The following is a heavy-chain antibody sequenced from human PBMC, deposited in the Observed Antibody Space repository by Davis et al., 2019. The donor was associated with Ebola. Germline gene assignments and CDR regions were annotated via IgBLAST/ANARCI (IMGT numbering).Heavy chain of an antibody. CDR1: GFTFSSYA. CDR3: AKGAALAVAGIVPYFDY. J-gene: IGHJ4*02. CDR2: ISGSGGST. D-gene: IGHD6-19*01. Sequence: GESLKISCAASGFTFSSYAMSWVRQAPGKGLEWVSAISGSGGSTYYADSVKGRFTISRDNSKNTLYLQMNSLRAEDTAVYYCAKGAALAVAGIVPYFDYWGQGTLVTVSS. V-gene: IGHV3-23*01.